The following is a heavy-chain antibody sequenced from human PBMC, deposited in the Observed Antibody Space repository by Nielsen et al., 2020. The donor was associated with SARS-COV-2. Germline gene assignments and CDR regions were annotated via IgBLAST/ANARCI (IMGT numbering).Heavy chain of an antibody. CDR2: IWSDGSTN. D-gene: IGHD3-9*01. J-gene: IGHJ5*02. CDR1: RFTFSCYG. Sequence: AGSLTLSCAASRFTFSCYGMDWVRHAPGKGLEWVAVIWSDGSTNYYADSVKGRFTIARDNSKNTLYLQMNSLGVEDTAIYYCARGKYYDLLNGYVKWFDIWGQGTLVTVSS. CDR3: ARGKYYDLLNGYVKWFDI. V-gene: IGHV3-33*01.